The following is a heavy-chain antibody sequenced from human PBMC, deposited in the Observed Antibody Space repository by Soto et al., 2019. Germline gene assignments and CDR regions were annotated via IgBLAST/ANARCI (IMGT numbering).Heavy chain of an antibody. Sequence: SETLSLTCTVSGGSISSGGYYWSWIRQHPGKGLEWIGYIYYSGSTYYNPSLKSRVTISVDTSKNQFSLKLSSVTAADTAVYYCARENEDIVVVPAAKNYYYYMDVWGKGTTVTVSS. V-gene: IGHV4-31*03. J-gene: IGHJ6*03. D-gene: IGHD2-2*01. CDR1: GGSISSGGYY. CDR3: ARENEDIVVVPAAKNYYYYMDV. CDR2: IYYSGST.